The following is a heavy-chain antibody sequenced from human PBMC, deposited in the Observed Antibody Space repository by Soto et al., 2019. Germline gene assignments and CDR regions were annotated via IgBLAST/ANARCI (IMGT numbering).Heavy chain of an antibody. CDR3: AKDPGYSYGYYYYYGMDV. CDR2: ISYDGSNK. J-gene: IGHJ6*02. D-gene: IGHD5-18*01. V-gene: IGHV3-30*18. CDR1: GFTFSSYG. Sequence: GGSLRLSCAASGFTFSSYGMHWVRQAPGNGLEWVAVISYDGSNKYYADSVKGRFTISRDNSKNTLYLQMNSLRAEDTAVYYCAKDPGYSYGYYYYYGMDVWGQGTTVTVSS.